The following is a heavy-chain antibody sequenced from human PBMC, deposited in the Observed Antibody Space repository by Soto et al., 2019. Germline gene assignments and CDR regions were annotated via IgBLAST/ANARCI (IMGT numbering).Heavy chain of an antibody. V-gene: IGHV3-48*01. D-gene: IGHD3-3*01. CDR3: VRDWTYALDY. Sequence: VQLVESGGGLVQPGGSLRLSCVASGFTFSSYSMNWVRQAPGKGLEWISYIKSSDGTISYADSVKGRFTVSRDDDNNSLYLQMSSLRAEDTAIYFCVRDWTYALDYWGQGTLVTVSS. CDR1: GFTFSSYS. J-gene: IGHJ4*02. CDR2: IKSSDGTI.